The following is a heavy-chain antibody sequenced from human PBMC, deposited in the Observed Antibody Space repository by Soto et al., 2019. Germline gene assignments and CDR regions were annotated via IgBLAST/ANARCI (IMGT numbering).Heavy chain of an antibody. CDR3: ARGTFGVVKD. Sequence: QVQLQESGPGLVKPSETLSLTCTVSGGSISSYYWSWIRQSPGKGLEWIGYMYYSGSTNYNPSLKIRVTISIDTSRNPFSLKLSSVTAADTAVYYCARGTFGVVKDWGQGTLVTVSS. V-gene: IGHV4-59*01. CDR2: MYYSGST. J-gene: IGHJ4*02. D-gene: IGHD3-3*01. CDR1: GGSISSYY.